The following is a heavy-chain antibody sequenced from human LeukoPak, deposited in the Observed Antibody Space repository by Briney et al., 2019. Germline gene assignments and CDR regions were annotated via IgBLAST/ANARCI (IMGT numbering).Heavy chain of an antibody. CDR2: ISGSGGST. V-gene: IGHV3-23*01. D-gene: IGHD2-15*01. CDR1: GFTFSSYA. CDR3: ARGADGVSSNSRGWFDP. J-gene: IGHJ5*02. Sequence: GGSLRLSCAASGFTFSSYAMSWVRQAPGKGLEWVSAISGSGGSTYYADSVKGRFTISRDNSKNTLYLQMNSLRAEDTAVYYCARGADGVSSNSRGWFDPWGQGTLVTVSS.